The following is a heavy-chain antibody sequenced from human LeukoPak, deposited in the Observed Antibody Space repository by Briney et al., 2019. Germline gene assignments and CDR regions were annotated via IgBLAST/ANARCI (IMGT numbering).Heavy chain of an antibody. CDR1: GGSISSYY. V-gene: IGHV4-59*01. D-gene: IGHD3-22*01. CDR2: IYYSGST. Sequence: SETLSLTCTVSGGSISSYYWSWIRQPPGKGLEWIGYIYYSGSTNYNPSLKSRVTISVDTSKNQFSLKLSSVTAAGTAVYYCARDYYDSSGPYYYYYMDVWGKGTTVTVSS. J-gene: IGHJ6*03. CDR3: ARDYYDSSGPYYYYYMDV.